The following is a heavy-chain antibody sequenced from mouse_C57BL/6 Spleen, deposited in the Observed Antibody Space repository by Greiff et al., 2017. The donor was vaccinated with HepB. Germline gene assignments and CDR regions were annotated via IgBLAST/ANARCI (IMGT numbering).Heavy chain of an antibody. CDR2: INPSSGYT. Sequence: VMLVESGAELARPGASVKMSCKASGYTFTSYTMHWVKQRPGQGLEWIGYINPSSGYTKYNQKFKDKATLTADKSSSTAYMQLSSLTSEDSAVYYCARPGSSGGFDYWGQGTTLTVSS. J-gene: IGHJ2*01. V-gene: IGHV1-4*01. CDR3: ARPGSSGGFDY. D-gene: IGHD1-1*01. CDR1: GYTFTSYT.